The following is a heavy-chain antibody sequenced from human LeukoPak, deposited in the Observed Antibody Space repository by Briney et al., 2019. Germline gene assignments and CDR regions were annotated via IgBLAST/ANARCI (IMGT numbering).Heavy chain of an antibody. CDR1: GGSFSGYY. CDR2: INHSGST. D-gene: IGHD6-6*01. CDR3: ARGSREYSSSSGGHYYGMDV. Sequence: PSETLSLTCAVYGGSFSGYYWSWIRQPPGKGLEWIGEINHSGSTNYNPSLKSRVTISVDTSKNQFSLKLSSVTAADTAVYYCARGSREYSSSSGGHYYGMDVWGQGTTVTVSS. V-gene: IGHV4-34*01. J-gene: IGHJ6*02.